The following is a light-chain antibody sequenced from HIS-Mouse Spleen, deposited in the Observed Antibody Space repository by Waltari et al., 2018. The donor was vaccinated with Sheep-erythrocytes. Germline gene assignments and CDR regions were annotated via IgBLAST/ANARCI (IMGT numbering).Light chain of an antibody. CDR1: SSDVGSYNL. CDR3: CSHAGSSTPWV. V-gene: IGLV2-23*01. J-gene: IGLJ3*02. Sequence: QSALTQPASVSGSPGQSITISCTGTSSDVGSYNLFSWYQQHPGKAPKLMIYEGSTRPSGVSNRFTGSKSGDTASLTISGLQAEDEADYYCCSHAGSSTPWVFGGGTKLTVL. CDR2: EGS.